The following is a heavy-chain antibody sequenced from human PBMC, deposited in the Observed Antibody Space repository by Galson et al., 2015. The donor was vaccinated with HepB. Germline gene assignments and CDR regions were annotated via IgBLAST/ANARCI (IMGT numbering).Heavy chain of an antibody. J-gene: IGHJ4*02. D-gene: IGHD3/OR15-3a*01. CDR1: GFSFDTYA. CDR2: ISGAGHNT. CDR3: AKDPDFDFYSEKSTTFDY. V-gene: IGHV3-23*01. Sequence: SLRLSCAASGFSFDTYAMSWVRHAPGKGLEWVSTISGAGHNTYYADAVRGRFTISRDNSMNTVYLQMISLGAVDTAMYYCAKDPDFDFYSEKSTTFDYWGRGTLVTVSS.